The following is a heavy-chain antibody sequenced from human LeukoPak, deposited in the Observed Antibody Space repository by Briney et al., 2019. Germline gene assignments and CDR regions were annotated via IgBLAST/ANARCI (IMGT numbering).Heavy chain of an antibody. J-gene: IGHJ5*02. D-gene: IGHD3-10*01. Sequence: GASVKVSCKASGYTFTSYDINWVRQATGQGLEWMGWMNTNSGNTGYAQKFQGRVTMTRNTSISTAYMELSSLRSEDTAVYYCARAPMVRGVRTKNNWFDPWGQGTLVTVSS. CDR3: ARAPMVRGVRTKNNWFDP. V-gene: IGHV1-8*01. CDR1: GYTFTSYD. CDR2: MNTNSGNT.